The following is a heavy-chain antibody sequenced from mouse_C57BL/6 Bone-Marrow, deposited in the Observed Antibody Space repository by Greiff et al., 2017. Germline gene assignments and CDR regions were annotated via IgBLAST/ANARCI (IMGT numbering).Heavy chain of an antibody. CDR2: IYPTSGRT. J-gene: IGHJ2*01. CDR1: GYTFTSYW. V-gene: IGHV1-55*01. Sequence: QVQLQQPGAELVKPGASVKMSCKASGYTFTSYWITWVKQRPGQGLEWIGDIYPTSGRTNYNEQFKSKAILTVDTSSNTAYMQPSSLTSADSSVFDCASSGPLGRSFDYWCQGTTLAVSS. D-gene: IGHD4-1*01. CDR3: ASSGPLGRSFDY.